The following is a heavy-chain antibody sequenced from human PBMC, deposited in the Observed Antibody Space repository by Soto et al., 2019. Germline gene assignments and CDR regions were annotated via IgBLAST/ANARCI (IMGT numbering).Heavy chain of an antibody. Sequence: QVQLVESGGGVVQPGRSLRLSCAASGFTLSSYVMHWVRQAPGKGLEWVALIWPDGSSKYYADSVKGRFTISRDDSKNTLYLQMNSLRAEATALYYCARDLSPGVTQGAGLVYWGQGALVTVSS. CDR2: IWPDGSSK. CDR1: GFTLSSYV. J-gene: IGHJ4*02. D-gene: IGHD3-10*01. V-gene: IGHV3-33*01. CDR3: ARDLSPGVTQGAGLVY.